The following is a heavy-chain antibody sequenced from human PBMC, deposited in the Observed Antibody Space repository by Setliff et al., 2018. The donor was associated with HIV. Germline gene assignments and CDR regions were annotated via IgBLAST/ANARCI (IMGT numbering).Heavy chain of an antibody. V-gene: IGHV1-69*06. J-gene: IGHJ4*02. CDR1: GGTFSSYA. D-gene: IGHD5-12*01. CDR2: IIPIFGTA. CDR3: AIDVIGGWLRPMPDF. Sequence: SVKVSCKASGGTFSSYAITWVRQAPGQGLEWMGGIIPIFGTANYAQKFQGRVTIIADKSTSTAYMELSGLRSEDTAVYYCAIDVIGGWLRPMPDFWGPGTLVTVSS.